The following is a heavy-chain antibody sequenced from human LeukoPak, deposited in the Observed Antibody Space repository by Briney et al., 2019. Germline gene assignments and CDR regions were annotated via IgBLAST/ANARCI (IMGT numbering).Heavy chain of an antibody. V-gene: IGHV3-48*03. J-gene: IGHJ4*02. CDR2: ISSSGSTI. CDR1: GFTFGSYE. Sequence: GGSLRLSCAASGFTFGSYEMIWVRQAPGKGLEWVSYISSSGSTIHYGDSVKGRFTVSRDNAKNSPYLQMNSLRAEDTAVYYCARKDSGWHLYWGQGTLVTVSS. CDR3: ARKDSGWHLY. D-gene: IGHD6-19*01.